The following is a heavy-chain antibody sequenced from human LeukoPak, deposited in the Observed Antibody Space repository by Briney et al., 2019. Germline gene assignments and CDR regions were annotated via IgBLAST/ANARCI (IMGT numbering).Heavy chain of an antibody. CDR3: ARCTAAAGTFNWFDP. Sequence: ASVKVSCKASVYTFTSYDINWVRQATGQGLEWMGWMNPNSGNTGYAQKFQGRVTMTRNTSISTAYMELSSLRSEDTAVYYCARCTAAAGTFNWFDPWGQGTLVTVSS. V-gene: IGHV1-8*01. J-gene: IGHJ5*02. CDR1: VYTFTSYD. CDR2: MNPNSGNT. D-gene: IGHD6-13*01.